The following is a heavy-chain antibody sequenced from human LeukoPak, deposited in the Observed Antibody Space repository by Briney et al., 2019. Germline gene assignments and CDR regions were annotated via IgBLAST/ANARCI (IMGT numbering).Heavy chain of an antibody. Sequence: GGSLRLSCAASGSTFSSYSMNWDRPAPGKGLGWVSSISSSSSYIYYADSVKGRFPISRDNAKNSLYLQMNSLRAEDTAVYYCARDLNYDSSGLDYWGQGTLVTVSS. J-gene: IGHJ4*02. V-gene: IGHV3-21*01. CDR2: ISSSSSYI. D-gene: IGHD3-22*01. CDR1: GSTFSSYS. CDR3: ARDLNYDSSGLDY.